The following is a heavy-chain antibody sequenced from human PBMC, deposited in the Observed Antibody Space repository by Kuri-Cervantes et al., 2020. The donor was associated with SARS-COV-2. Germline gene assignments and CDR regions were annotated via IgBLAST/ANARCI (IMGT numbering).Heavy chain of an antibody. J-gene: IGHJ4*02. CDR1: GFTFSDFY. Sequence: GGSLRLSCAVSGFTFSDFYMSWIRQAPGKGMEWIAYISCSGNNIFYSDSVMGRFTISRDNAENSLYLQMNSLRADDTAVYFCARDRVNWNYPDYWGQGTLVTVSS. V-gene: IGHV3-11*04. D-gene: IGHD1-7*01. CDR3: ARDRVNWNYPDY. CDR2: ISCSGNNI.